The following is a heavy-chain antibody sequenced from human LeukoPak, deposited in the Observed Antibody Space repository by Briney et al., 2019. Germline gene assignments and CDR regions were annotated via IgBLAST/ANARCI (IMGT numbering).Heavy chain of an antibody. J-gene: IGHJ4*02. CDR2: IYSDDST. CDR3: ASRPRDAAAFDY. D-gene: IGHD6-13*01. V-gene: IGHV3-53*01. Sequence: GGSLRLSCVASGFTVSGVYMSWVRQAPGQGLDWVSVIYSDDSTYYADSVKGRFTISRDNSKNTLNLQMNSLRAEDTAVYYCASRPRDAAAFDYWGQGTLVTVSS. CDR1: GFTVSGVY.